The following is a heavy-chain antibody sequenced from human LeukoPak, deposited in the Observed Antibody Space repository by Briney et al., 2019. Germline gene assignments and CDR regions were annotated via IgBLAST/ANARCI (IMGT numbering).Heavy chain of an antibody. V-gene: IGHV4-59*01. Sequence: SETLSLTCTVSGGSISSYYWSWIRQPPGKGLEWIGYIYYSGSTNYNPSLKSRVTISVDTSKNQFSLKLSSVTAADTAVYYCARDSPYYYDSSGYYPPYYYYYYMDVWGKGTTVTISS. CDR3: ARDSPYYYDSSGYYPPYYYYYYMDV. CDR2: IYYSGST. CDR1: GGSISSYY. D-gene: IGHD3-22*01. J-gene: IGHJ6*03.